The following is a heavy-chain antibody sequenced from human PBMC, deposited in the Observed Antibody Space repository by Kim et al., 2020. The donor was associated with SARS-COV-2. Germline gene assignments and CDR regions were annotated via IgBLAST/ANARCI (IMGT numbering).Heavy chain of an antibody. CDR1: GFTFSSYS. CDR2: ISSSSSYI. CDR3: ARATLDYDFWIPDSALYYFDY. Sequence: GGSLRLSCAASGFTFSSYSMNWVRQAPGKGLEWVSSISSSSSYIYYADSVKGRFTISRDNAKNSLYLQMNSLRAEDTAVYYCARATLDYDFWIPDSALYYFDYWGQGTLVTVSS. D-gene: IGHD3-3*01. J-gene: IGHJ4*02. V-gene: IGHV3-21*01.